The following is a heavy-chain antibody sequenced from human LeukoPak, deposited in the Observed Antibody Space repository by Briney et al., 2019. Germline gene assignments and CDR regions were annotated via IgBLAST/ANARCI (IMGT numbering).Heavy chain of an antibody. CDR2: ISGSGGST. CDR1: GFTFSSYA. Sequence: PGGSLRLSCAASGFTFSSYAMSWVRQAPGKGLEWVSAISGSGGSTYYADSVKGRFTISRDNSKNTLYLQMNSLRAEDTAVYYCAKSPPYSGSSADWYFDLWGRGTLVTVSS. D-gene: IGHD1-26*01. CDR3: AKSPPYSGSSADWYFDL. J-gene: IGHJ2*01. V-gene: IGHV3-23*01.